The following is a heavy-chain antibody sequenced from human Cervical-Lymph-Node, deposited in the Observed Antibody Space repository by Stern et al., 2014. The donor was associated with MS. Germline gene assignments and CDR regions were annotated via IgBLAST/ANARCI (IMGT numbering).Heavy chain of an antibody. CDR1: GYIFTDYY. CDR3: ARGSGTAYDLRGDY. V-gene: IGHV1-2*02. Sequence: VQLVESGAEAKAPGASMKVSCRASGYIFTDYYLHWVRQAPGQGLEWLGWINPNSGGTNYAQNVQGRVTMTRDTSISTAYMELRWLGYADTAVYYCARGSGTAYDLRGDYWGQGTLVTVSS. J-gene: IGHJ4*01. D-gene: IGHD3-3*01. CDR2: INPNSGGT.